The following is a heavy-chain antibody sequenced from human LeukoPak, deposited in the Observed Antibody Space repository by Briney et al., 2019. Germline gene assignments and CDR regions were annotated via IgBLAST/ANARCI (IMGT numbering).Heavy chain of an antibody. V-gene: IGHV3-48*03. J-gene: IGHJ6*02. D-gene: IGHD3-9*01. CDR2: ISSSGSTI. CDR3: ARDSFDWLLSPGYYYGMDV. CDR1: GFTFSSYA. Sequence: GGSLRLSCAASGFTFSSYAMSWVRQAPGKGLEWVSYISSSGSTIYYADSVKGRFTISRDNAKNSLYLQMNSLRAEDTAVYYCARDSFDWLLSPGYYYGMDVWGQGTTVTVSS.